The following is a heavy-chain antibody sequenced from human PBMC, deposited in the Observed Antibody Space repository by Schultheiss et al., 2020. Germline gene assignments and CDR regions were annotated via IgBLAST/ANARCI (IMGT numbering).Heavy chain of an antibody. CDR2: IYYSGST. CDR3: ARDPLRGSYYYYGMDV. V-gene: IGHV4-59*01. CDR1: GGSFSGYY. J-gene: IGHJ6*02. D-gene: IGHD3-10*01. Sequence: SQTLSLTCAVYGGSFSGYYWSWIRQPPGKGLEWIGYIYYSGSTYYNPSLKSRVTISVDTSKNQFSLKLSSVTAADTAVYYCARDPLRGSYYYYGMDVWGQGTTVTVSS.